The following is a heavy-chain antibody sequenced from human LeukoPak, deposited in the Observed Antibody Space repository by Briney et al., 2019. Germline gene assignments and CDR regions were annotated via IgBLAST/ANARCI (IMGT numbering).Heavy chain of an antibody. CDR1: GGSISSRTYY. CDR3: AIGKNKYYYGSGSYLGHLYWFDP. Sequence: ASETLSLTCTVSGGSISSRTYYWGWIRQPPGKGLEWIGSIYYSGSTYYNPSLKSRVTISVDTSKNRFSLKLSSVTAADTAVYYCAIGKNKYYYGSGSYLGHLYWFDPWGQGTLVTVSS. D-gene: IGHD3-10*01. J-gene: IGHJ5*02. V-gene: IGHV4-39*01. CDR2: IYYSGST.